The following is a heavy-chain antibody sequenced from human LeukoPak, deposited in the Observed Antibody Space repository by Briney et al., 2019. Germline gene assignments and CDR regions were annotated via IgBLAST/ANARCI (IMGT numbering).Heavy chain of an antibody. CDR2: TCYDSEWYS. CDR1: GDSVSSYNAA. J-gene: IGHJ4*02. CDR3: ARNYYGSGIYYVFDS. D-gene: IGHD3-10*01. Sequence: SQTLSLTCVIYGDSVSSYNAAWNWITQSPSRDLEWLVRTCYDSEWYSDYALSVKSRIPIKPHTSKNHFSLLLNSVTPEDTAVYYCARNYYGSGIYYVFDSWGQGTLVTVSS. V-gene: IGHV6-1*01.